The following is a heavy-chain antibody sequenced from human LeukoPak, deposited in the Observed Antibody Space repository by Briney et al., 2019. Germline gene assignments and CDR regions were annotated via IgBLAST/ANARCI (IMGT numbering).Heavy chain of an antibody. CDR3: ARDSALWRPDYYYGMDV. Sequence: SETLSLTCTVSGGSVSSGSYYWSWIRQPPGKGLEWIGYIYYSGSTNYNPSLKSRVTISVDTSKNQFSLKPSSVTAADTAVYYCARDSALWRPDYYYGMDVWGQGTTVTVSS. V-gene: IGHV4-61*01. CDR1: GGSVSSGSYY. D-gene: IGHD5-18*01. J-gene: IGHJ6*02. CDR2: IYYSGST.